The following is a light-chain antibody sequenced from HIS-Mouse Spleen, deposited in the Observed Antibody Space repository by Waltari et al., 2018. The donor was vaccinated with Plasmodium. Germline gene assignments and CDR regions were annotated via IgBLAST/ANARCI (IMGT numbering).Light chain of an antibody. Sequence: SYELTQPPSVSVSPGQTARITRSGDALPKKYAYWYQQKSGQAPVLVTYEDSKRPSGFPERFSGSSSGTMATLTISGAQVEDEADYYCYSTDSSGNHRVFGGGTKLTVL. CDR1: ALPKKY. J-gene: IGLJ3*02. CDR3: YSTDSSGNHRV. V-gene: IGLV3-10*01. CDR2: EDS.